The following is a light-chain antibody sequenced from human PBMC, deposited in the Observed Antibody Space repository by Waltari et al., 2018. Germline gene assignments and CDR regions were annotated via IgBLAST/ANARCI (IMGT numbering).Light chain of an antibody. J-gene: IGKJ5*01. V-gene: IGKV3D-15*01. CDR2: DAS. CDR1: QSIGSN. CDR3: QKYDKWPPI. Sequence: DTVMTQSPATLSVSPRGRATLSCRASQSIGSNLAWYQQKRGQPPRLLIYDASTRATGVPGRFSASGSGTFFILTISSLQSEDFADYYCQKYDKWPPIFGQGTRLEFK.